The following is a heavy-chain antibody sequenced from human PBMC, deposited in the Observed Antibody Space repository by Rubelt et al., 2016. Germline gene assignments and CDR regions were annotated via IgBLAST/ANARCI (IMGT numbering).Heavy chain of an antibody. V-gene: IGHV3-11*01. J-gene: IGHJ3*02. Sequence: YYADSVKGRFTIYRDNDKNSLYLQMNSLRAEDTAVYYCARDRCSGGSCYSGFAFDIWGQGTMVTVSS. D-gene: IGHD2-15*01. CDR3: ARDRCSGGSCYSGFAFDI.